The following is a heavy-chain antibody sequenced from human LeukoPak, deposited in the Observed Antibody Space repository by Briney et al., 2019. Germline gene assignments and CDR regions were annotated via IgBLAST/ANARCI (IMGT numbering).Heavy chain of an antibody. D-gene: IGHD3-16*01. Sequence: GGSLRLSCAASGFTFSSYAMSWVRQAPGKGLEWVSAISGSGGSTYYADSVKGRFTISRDNSKNTMYLQMNSLRAEDTAVYYCAKWPLYDYVWGGYFDYWGQGTLVTVSS. CDR2: ISGSGGST. V-gene: IGHV3-23*01. CDR1: GFTFSSYA. J-gene: IGHJ4*02. CDR3: AKWPLYDYVWGGYFDY.